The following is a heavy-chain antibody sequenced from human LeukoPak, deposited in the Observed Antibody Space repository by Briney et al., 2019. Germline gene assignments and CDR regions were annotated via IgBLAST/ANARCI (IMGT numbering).Heavy chain of an antibody. CDR2: IYPGDSDT. Sequence: GESLKISCKGSGYSFTSYWIGWVRQMPGKGLESMGIIYPGDSDTRYSPSFQGQVTISADKSISTAYLQWSSLKASDTAMYYCARLGSAYDYVWGSYRHWGQGTLVTVSS. D-gene: IGHD3-16*02. CDR3: ARLGSAYDYVWGSYRH. CDR1: GYSFTSYW. J-gene: IGHJ4*02. V-gene: IGHV5-51*01.